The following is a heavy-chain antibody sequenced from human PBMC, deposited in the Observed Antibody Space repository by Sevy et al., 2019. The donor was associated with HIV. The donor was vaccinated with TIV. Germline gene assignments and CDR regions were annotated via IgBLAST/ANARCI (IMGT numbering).Heavy chain of an antibody. CDR2: ISGGGAAT. CDR3: ARYGRIPVAGHTWFDP. Sequence: GSLRLSCSASGFTFIAFGMTWVRQAPGKGLEWVSGISGGGAATAHADSVKGRFIISRDNSKNTLYLQMNSLTAADTAVYYCARYGRIPVAGHTWFDPWGLGTLVTVSS. CDR1: GFTFIAFG. V-gene: IGHV3-23*01. D-gene: IGHD6-19*01. J-gene: IGHJ5*02.